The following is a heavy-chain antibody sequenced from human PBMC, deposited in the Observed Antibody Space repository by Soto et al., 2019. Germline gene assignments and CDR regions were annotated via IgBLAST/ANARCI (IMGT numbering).Heavy chain of an antibody. J-gene: IGHJ3*02. Sequence: SETLSLTCTVSGGSVSSGSYYWSWIRQPPGKGLEWIGYIYYSGSTNYNPSLKSRVTISVDTSKNQFSLKLSSVTAADTAVYYCARLLRMVRGVIGAFDIWGQGTMVTVSS. D-gene: IGHD3-10*01. V-gene: IGHV4-61*01. CDR1: GGSVSSGSYY. CDR2: IYYSGST. CDR3: ARLLRMVRGVIGAFDI.